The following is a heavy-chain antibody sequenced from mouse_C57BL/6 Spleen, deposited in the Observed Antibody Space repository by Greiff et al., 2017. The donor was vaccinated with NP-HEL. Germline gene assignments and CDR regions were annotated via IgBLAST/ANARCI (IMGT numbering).Heavy chain of an antibody. J-gene: IGHJ2*01. Sequence: QVQLQQPGAELVMPGASVKLSCKASGYTFTSYWMHWVKQRPGHGLEWIGEIDPSDSYTNYNQKFKGKSTLTVDKSSSTAYMQLSSLTSEDSAGYYCARKDYGYRDYWGQGTTLTVSS. CDR1: GYTFTSYW. D-gene: IGHD2-2*01. CDR2: IDPSDSYT. V-gene: IGHV1-69*01. CDR3: ARKDYGYRDY.